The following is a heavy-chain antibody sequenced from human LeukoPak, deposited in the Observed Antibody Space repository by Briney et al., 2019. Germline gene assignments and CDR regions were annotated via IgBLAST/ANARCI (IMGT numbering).Heavy chain of an antibody. J-gene: IGHJ4*02. CDR2: ISNRGDYI. D-gene: IGHD2-8*01. Sequence: PGGSLRLSCSASGFTFTSYSMNWVRQAPGKGLEWVSAISNRGDYIYYADSVKGRFTISRDNAKNSLYLQMNSLRAEDTAVYYCARDLPIVLMAFDYWGQGTLVTVSS. CDR3: ARDLPIVLMAFDY. V-gene: IGHV3-21*01. CDR1: GFTFTSYS.